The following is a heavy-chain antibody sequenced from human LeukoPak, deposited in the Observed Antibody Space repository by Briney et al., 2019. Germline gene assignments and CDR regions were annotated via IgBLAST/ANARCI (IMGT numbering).Heavy chain of an antibody. CDR2: ISYDGSNK. J-gene: IGHJ4*02. D-gene: IGHD1-26*01. CDR3: ARDAGEVGADYFDY. Sequence: GRSLRLSCAASGFTFSSYAMHWVRQAPGKGLEWVAVISYDGSNKYYAGSVKGRFTISRDNSKNTLYLQMNSLRAEDTAVYYCARDAGEVGADYFDYWGQGTLVTVSS. V-gene: IGHV3-30-3*01. CDR1: GFTFSSYA.